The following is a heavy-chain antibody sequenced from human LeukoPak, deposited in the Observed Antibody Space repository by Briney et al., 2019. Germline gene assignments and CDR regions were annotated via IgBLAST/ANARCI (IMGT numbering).Heavy chain of an antibody. J-gene: IGHJ4*02. Sequence: ASVKVSCKASGYTFTSYYMHWVRQAPGQGLEWMGIINPSGGSTSYAQKFQGRVTMTTDTSTTTVYMELSSLRSEDTAVYYCARDQGQWVVRISLDYWGQGTLVTVSS. D-gene: IGHD6-19*01. V-gene: IGHV1-46*01. CDR1: GYTFTSYY. CDR2: INPSGGST. CDR3: ARDQGQWVVRISLDY.